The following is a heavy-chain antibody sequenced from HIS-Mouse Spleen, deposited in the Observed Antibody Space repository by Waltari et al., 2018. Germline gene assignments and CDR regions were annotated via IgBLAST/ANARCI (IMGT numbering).Heavy chain of an antibody. CDR3: ARDHSSSWYYYYYGMDV. J-gene: IGHJ6*02. D-gene: IGHD6-13*01. Sequence: QVQLVQSGAEVKKPGASVKVSCKASGYNFTSYGISWVRQAPGQGLEWMGWISAYNGNTNYAQKLQGRVTMTTDTSTSTAYMELRSLRSDDTAVYYCARDHSSSWYYYYYGMDVWGQGTTVTVSS. V-gene: IGHV1-18*01. CDR1: GYNFTSYG. CDR2: ISAYNGNT.